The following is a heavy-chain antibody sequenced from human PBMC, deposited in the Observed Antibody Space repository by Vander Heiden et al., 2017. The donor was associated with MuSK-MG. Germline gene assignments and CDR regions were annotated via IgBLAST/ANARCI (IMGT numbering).Heavy chain of an antibody. D-gene: IGHD2-21*01. CDR2: IFHSGNT. V-gene: IGHV4-39*01. Sequence: HLRESGPGLVNPSQTLSLTCNVSGASINDDYYYWAWFRQPPEKGLEWIGHIFHSGNTYYNPSLSDRVTISVDSSRSQFSLRLDSVTATDTSFYYCARLKGRGPIAIRRNFIDSWGQGALVTVSS. CDR1: GASINDDYYY. CDR3: ARLKGRGPIAIRRNFIDS. J-gene: IGHJ4*02.